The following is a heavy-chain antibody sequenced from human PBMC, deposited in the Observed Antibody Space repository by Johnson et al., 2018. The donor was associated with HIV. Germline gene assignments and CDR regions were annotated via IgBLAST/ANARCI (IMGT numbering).Heavy chain of an antibody. CDR2: ISWNSGSI. V-gene: IGHV3-9*01. J-gene: IGHJ3*02. D-gene: IGHD5-24*01. CDR3: AKEFRHGYSSPHAFDI. Sequence: VQLVESGGGLVQPGRSLRLSCVASGFTFDDYAMHWVRQAPGKGLELVSGISWNSGSIAYADSVKGRFTISRDNAKNSLYLQMNSLRAEDTALYYCAKEFRHGYSSPHAFDIWGQGTMVTVSS. CDR1: GFTFDDYA.